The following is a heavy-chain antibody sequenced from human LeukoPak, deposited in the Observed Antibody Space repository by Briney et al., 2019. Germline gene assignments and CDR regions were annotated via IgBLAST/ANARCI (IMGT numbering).Heavy chain of an antibody. V-gene: IGHV3-48*03. Sequence: PGGSLRLSCAASGFTFSSYEMNWVRQAPGKGLEWVSYISSSGSTIYYADSVKGRFTISRDHAKNSLYLQMNSLRAEDTAVYYCARDSSMLRGPLVIYYFDFWGQGTLVTVSS. CDR1: GFTFSSYE. D-gene: IGHD3-10*01. J-gene: IGHJ4*02. CDR2: ISSSGSTI. CDR3: ARDSSMLRGPLVIYYFDF.